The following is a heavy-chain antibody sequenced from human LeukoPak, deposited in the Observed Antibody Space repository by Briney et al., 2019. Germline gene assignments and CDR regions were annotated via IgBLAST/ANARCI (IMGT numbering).Heavy chain of an antibody. Sequence: SETLSLTCTVSGGSISSGDYYWSWIRQPPGKGLEWIGYIYYSGSTCYNPSLKSRVTISVDTSKNQFSLKLSSVTAADTAVYYCARQEATVTTSSMLYYYGMDVWGQGTTVTVSS. CDR2: IYYSGST. V-gene: IGHV4-30-4*01. J-gene: IGHJ6*02. D-gene: IGHD4-17*01. CDR1: GGSISSGDYY. CDR3: ARQEATVTTSSMLYYYGMDV.